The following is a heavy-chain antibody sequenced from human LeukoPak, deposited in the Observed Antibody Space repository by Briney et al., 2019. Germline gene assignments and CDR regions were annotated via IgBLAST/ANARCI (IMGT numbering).Heavy chain of an antibody. CDR3: ARGNVGGSGSYYNS. J-gene: IGHJ4*02. V-gene: IGHV4-34*01. CDR2: INHSGST. Sequence: SETLSLTCAVYGGSFSGYYWSWIRQPPGKGLEWLGEINHSGSTNYNPSLKSRVTISVDTSKNQFSLKLSSVTAADTAVYYCARGNVGGSGSYYNSWGQGTLVTVSS. CDR1: GGSFSGYY. D-gene: IGHD3-10*01.